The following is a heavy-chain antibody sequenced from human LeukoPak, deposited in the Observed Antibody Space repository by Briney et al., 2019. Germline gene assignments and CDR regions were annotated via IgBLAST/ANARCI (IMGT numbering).Heavy chain of an antibody. J-gene: IGHJ5*02. D-gene: IGHD3-3*01. CDR2: IYYSGST. Sequence: PSETLSLTCTVSGGSISSGGYYWSWIRQHPGKGLEWIGYIYYSGSTYYNPSLKSRVTMSVDTSKNQFSLKLSSVTAADTAVYYCARAGHYDFWSGYYWFDPWGQGTLVTVSS. CDR3: ARAGHYDFWSGYYWFDP. V-gene: IGHV4-31*03. CDR1: GGSISSGGYY.